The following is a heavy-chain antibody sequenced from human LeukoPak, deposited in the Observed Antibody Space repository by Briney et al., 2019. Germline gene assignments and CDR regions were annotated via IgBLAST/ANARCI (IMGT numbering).Heavy chain of an antibody. D-gene: IGHD6-19*01. Sequence: GGSLRLSCVASGFTFSSYAMHWVRQAPGKGLEWVAVISYDGSNKYYADSVKGRFTISRDNSKNTLYLQMNSLRAEDTAVYYCARERIAVAGKVYYYYGMDVWGQGTTVTVSS. J-gene: IGHJ6*02. CDR1: GFTFSSYA. V-gene: IGHV3-30-3*01. CDR2: ISYDGSNK. CDR3: ARERIAVAGKVYYYYGMDV.